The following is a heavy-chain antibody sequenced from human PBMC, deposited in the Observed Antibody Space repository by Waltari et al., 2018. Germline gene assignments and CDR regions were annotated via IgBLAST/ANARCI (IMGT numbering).Heavy chain of an antibody. J-gene: IGHJ4*02. D-gene: IGHD2-2*01. CDR1: GGSFSGSY. Sequence: QVQLHQWGAGLLKPSETLSLTCAVSGGSFSGSYWSWIRQPPGKGLEWIGEVDYSTSTNYTPSLASRVTVSIDTSKKRFSLKLTSVTAAETAVYYCARSPPAAAPIWGYDFWSQGSLVTVSS. V-gene: IGHV4-34*01. CDR2: VDYSTST. CDR3: ARSPPAAAPIWGYDF.